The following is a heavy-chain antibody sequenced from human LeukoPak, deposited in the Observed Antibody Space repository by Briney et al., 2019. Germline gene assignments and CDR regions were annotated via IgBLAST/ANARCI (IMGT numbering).Heavy chain of an antibody. Sequence: SETLSLTCTVSGGSISSSSYYWGWIRQPPGKGLEWIGYIYYSGSTNYNPSLKSRVAISVDTSKNQFSLKLSSVTAADTAVYYCARFSSSTSTPFGPWGQGTLVTVSS. CDR1: GGSISSSSYY. D-gene: IGHD2-2*01. J-gene: IGHJ5*02. CDR2: IYYSGST. CDR3: ARFSSSTSTPFGP. V-gene: IGHV4-61*05.